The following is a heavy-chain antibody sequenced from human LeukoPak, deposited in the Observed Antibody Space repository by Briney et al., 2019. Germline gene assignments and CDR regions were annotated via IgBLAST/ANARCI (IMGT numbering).Heavy chain of an antibody. D-gene: IGHD2-15*01. J-gene: IGHJ3*02. CDR1: GFTFSSYA. CDR3: AKGSGRFDAFDI. V-gene: IGHV3-23*01. CDR2: ISGSGGST. Sequence: GGSLRLSCAASGFTFSSYAMSWVRQAPGKGLEWVSVISGSGGSTYYADSVKGRFTISRDNSKNTLYLQMNSLRAEDTAVYYCAKGSGRFDAFDIWGQGTMVTVSS.